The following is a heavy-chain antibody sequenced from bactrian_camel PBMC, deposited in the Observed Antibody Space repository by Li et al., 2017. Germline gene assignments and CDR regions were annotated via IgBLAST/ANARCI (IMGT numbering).Heavy chain of an antibody. Sequence: HVQLVESGGDSVQAGGSLRLSCTFSGPPSSTYCMGWFRQAPGKEHEGVATTPTFGSATYAESVKGRFTISKDNAKKTLYLQMRGLKGEDAARYYCAAGPWSGTCDPQRALPYWGQGTQVTVS. CDR1: GPPSSTYC. CDR3: AAGPWSGTCDPQRALPY. V-gene: IGHV3S53*01. J-gene: IGHJ4*01. D-gene: IGHD6*01. CDR2: TPTFGSA.